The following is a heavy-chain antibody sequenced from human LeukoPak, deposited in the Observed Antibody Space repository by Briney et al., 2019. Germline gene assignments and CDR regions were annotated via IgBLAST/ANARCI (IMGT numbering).Heavy chain of an antibody. D-gene: IGHD3-9*01. V-gene: IGHV4-34*01. J-gene: IGHJ4*02. CDR2: INVSGST. CDR1: GGSFSGYY. CDR3: ARGLRYYDILTGYYTYYFDY. Sequence: SDTLSLTCAVYGGSFSGYYWSWIRQPPGKGLEWIGEINVSGSTNYNPSLKSRVTISVDTSKNQFSLKLSSVTDADTAVYYCARGLRYYDILTGYYTYYFDYWGQGTLVTVSS.